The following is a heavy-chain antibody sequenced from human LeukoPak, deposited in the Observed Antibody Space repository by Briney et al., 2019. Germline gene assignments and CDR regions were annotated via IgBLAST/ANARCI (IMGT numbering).Heavy chain of an antibody. CDR3: ARDIRTTYFDY. CDR2: IYSSDTT. V-gene: IGHV3-48*01. J-gene: IGHJ4*02. Sequence: GGSLRLSCAASGFTFSGYAMNWVRQAPGKGLEWVSHIYSSDTTYPDSVKGRLTISRDNSKNTLYLQMNSLRPEDTAVYYCARDIRTTYFDYWGQGTLVTVSS. CDR1: GFTFSGYA. D-gene: IGHD1-7*01.